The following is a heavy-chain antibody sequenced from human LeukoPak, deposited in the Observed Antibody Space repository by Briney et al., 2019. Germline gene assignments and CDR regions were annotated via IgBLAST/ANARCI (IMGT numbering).Heavy chain of an antibody. CDR1: GGSFSGYY. CDR2: ISHSGST. CDR3: ARHNYDSSGYYRWLGY. Sequence: SETLSLTCAGYGGSFSGYYWSWIRQPPGKGLEWIGEISHSGSTNYNPSLKSRATISVDTSKNQFSLKLSSVTAADTAVYYCARHNYDSSGYYRWLGYWGQGTLVTVSS. D-gene: IGHD3-22*01. V-gene: IGHV4-34*01. J-gene: IGHJ4*02.